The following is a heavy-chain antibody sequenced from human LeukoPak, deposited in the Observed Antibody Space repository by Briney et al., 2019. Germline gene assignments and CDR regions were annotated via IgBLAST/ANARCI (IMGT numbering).Heavy chain of an antibody. V-gene: IGHV1-69*04. J-gene: IGHJ4*02. CDR3: ARDLRSSGWSYFDY. CDR2: IIPILGIA. Sequence: SVTVSCKASGGTFSSYAISWVRQAPGQGLEWMGRIIPILGIANYAQKFQGRVTITADKSTSTAYMELSSLRSEDTAVYYCARDLRSSGWSYFDYWGQGTLVTVSS. CDR1: GGTFSSYA. D-gene: IGHD6-19*01.